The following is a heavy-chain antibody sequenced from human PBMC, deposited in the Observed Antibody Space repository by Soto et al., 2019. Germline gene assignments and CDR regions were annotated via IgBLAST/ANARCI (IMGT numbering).Heavy chain of an antibody. Sequence: SETLSLTCTVSGGSISSSSYYWGWIRQPPGKGLEWIGSIYYSGSTYYNPSLKSRVTISVGTSKNQFSLKLSSVTAADTAVYYCARHGDILTGYHDFDYWGQGTLVTVSS. D-gene: IGHD3-9*01. V-gene: IGHV4-39*01. CDR1: GGSISSSSYY. CDR2: IYYSGST. J-gene: IGHJ4*02. CDR3: ARHGDILTGYHDFDY.